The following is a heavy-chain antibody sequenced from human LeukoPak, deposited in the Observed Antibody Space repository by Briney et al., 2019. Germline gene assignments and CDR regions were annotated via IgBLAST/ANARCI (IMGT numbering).Heavy chain of an antibody. CDR2: ISSSSSSTI. D-gene: IGHD3-10*01. J-gene: IGHJ4*02. CDR1: GFTFSSYS. Sequence: GGSLRLSCAASGFTFSSYSMNWVRQAPGKGLEWVSYISSSSSSTIYYADSVKGRFTISRDNAKNSLYLQMNSLRAEDTAVYYCARERSTMVRGVIINYFDYWGQGTLVTVSS. V-gene: IGHV3-48*01. CDR3: ARERSTMVRGVIINYFDY.